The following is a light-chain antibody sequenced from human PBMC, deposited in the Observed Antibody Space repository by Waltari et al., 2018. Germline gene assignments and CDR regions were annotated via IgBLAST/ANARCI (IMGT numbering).Light chain of an antibody. Sequence: QSALTQPASVSGSPGQPITVSCTGTSRDVGRYNLVSWYQHDPSKAPKLMIYEGSKRPSGVSNRFSGSKSGNTASLTISGLQAEDEADYYCCSYAGSSTLLFGGGTKVTVL. J-gene: IGLJ2*01. CDR1: SRDVGRYNL. CDR3: CSYAGSSTLL. V-gene: IGLV2-23*01. CDR2: EGS.